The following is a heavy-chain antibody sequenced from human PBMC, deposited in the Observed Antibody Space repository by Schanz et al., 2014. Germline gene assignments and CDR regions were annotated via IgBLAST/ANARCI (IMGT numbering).Heavy chain of an antibody. J-gene: IGHJ4*02. D-gene: IGHD5-12*01. Sequence: EVQLLESGGGLVQPGGSLRLSCAASGFTFSSYAMSWVRQAPGKGLEWGSVIYSGVGAYYAESGKDKFTVSRDNSKKTRYPQMSTLRAEYTAVYSCARVQHYYPSGLEYLDYWGQGALVTVSS. CDR2: IYSGVGA. V-gene: IGHV3-66*01. CDR1: GFTFSSYA. CDR3: ARVQHYYPSGLEYLDY.